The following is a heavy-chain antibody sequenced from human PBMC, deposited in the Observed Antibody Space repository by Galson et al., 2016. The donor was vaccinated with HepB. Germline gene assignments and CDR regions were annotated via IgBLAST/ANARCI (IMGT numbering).Heavy chain of an antibody. CDR1: GFNFDSHS. D-gene: IGHD2-21*01. J-gene: IGHJ2*01. CDR2: ISSRSSTI. CDR3: AASVVLAGRSYWYFDL. Sequence: SLRLSCAASGFNFDSHSINWVRQAPGKGLEWISQISSRSSTIYYADSVKGRFTISRDTAKNSLFLQMNSLRVEDTAVYFCAASVVLAGRSYWYFDLWGRGTLVTVSS. V-gene: IGHV3-48*04.